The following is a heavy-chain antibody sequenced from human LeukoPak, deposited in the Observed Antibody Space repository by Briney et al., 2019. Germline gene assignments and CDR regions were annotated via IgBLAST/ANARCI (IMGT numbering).Heavy chain of an antibody. CDR1: GGSISSYY. J-gene: IGHJ4*02. CDR2: IYYSGST. Sequence: SETLSLTCTVSGGSISSYYWSWIRQPPGKGLEWIGYIYYSGSTYYNPSLKSRVTISVDTSKNQFSLKLSSVTAADTAVYYCARWRGYCSSTSCQTNSYYFDYWGQGTLVTVSS. D-gene: IGHD2-2*01. CDR3: ARWRGYCSSTSCQTNSYYFDY. V-gene: IGHV4-59*08.